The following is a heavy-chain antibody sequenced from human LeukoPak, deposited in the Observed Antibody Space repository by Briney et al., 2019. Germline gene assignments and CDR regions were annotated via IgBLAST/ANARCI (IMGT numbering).Heavy chain of an antibody. CDR1: GYTFTSYY. V-gene: IGHV1-46*01. CDR2: INPSGGST. J-gene: IGHJ4*02. D-gene: IGHD1-26*01. Sequence: ASVKVSCKASGYTFTSYYMHWVRQAPGQGLEWMGIINPSGGSTSYAQKFQGRVTMTRDTSISTAYMELNNLRSDDTAVYYCARDEGGYSGTYYGYFDYWGQGTLVTVSS. CDR3: ARDEGGYSGTYYGYFDY.